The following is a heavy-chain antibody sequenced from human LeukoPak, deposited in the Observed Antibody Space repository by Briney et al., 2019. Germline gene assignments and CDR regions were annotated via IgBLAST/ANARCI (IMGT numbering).Heavy chain of an antibody. Sequence: GGSLRLSCAASGFTLSPYWTTWVRQAPGKGLEWVANIKQDGSAQHYVDSVKGRFTISRDNAKNSLYLQMNSLRVEDTAVYYCATDNYGWGSHDSWGQGTLVTVSS. V-gene: IGHV3-7*01. D-gene: IGHD3-10*01. CDR1: GFTLSPYW. J-gene: IGHJ5*01. CDR2: IKQDGSAQ. CDR3: ATDNYGWGSHDS.